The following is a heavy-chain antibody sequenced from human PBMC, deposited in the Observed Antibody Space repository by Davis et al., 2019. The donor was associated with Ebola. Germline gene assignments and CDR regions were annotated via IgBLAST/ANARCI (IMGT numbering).Heavy chain of an antibody. CDR2: VYSSGTT. V-gene: IGHV4-59*08. CDR1: GGSMSSRY. CDR3: ARLAVADAFDI. J-gene: IGHJ3*02. D-gene: IGHD6-19*01. Sequence: SETLSLTCTVSGGSMSSRYWSWIRQAPGKGLEWLGYVYSSGTTNYNPSFMSRVTISVDTSNNQFSLKLSSVTAADMAVYHCARLAVADAFDIWGQGTMVTVSS.